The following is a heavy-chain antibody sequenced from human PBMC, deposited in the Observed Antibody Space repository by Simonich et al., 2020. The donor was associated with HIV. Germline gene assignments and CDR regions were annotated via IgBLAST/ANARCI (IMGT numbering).Heavy chain of an antibody. V-gene: IGHV4-34*02. D-gene: IGHD6-13*01. CDR2: INHSGNI. J-gene: IGHJ4*02. CDR3: ARRLSIAATVYFDY. Sequence: QVDLQQWGAGLLKPSETLSLNCAVYGGSFSGYYWSVIRQSPGKGLKCIGEINHSGNIHYNPCLKSRVTVSEDTSKNEFSLNLNSVTAADTAVYYCARRLSIAATVYFDYWGQGTLVTVSS. CDR1: GGSFSGYY.